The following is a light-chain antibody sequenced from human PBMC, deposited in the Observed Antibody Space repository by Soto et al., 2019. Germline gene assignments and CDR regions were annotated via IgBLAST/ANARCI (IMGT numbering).Light chain of an antibody. CDR3: SSYTSRSTFWV. Sequence: QSALTQPASVSGSPGQSITISCTGTSSDVDGYKYVSWYQQHPGKAPKLMIYAVSNRPSGVSNRFSGSKSGDMASLTISGLQAEDEADYYCSSYTSRSTFWVFGGGTKLTVL. CDR1: SSDVDGYKY. V-gene: IGLV2-14*01. J-gene: IGLJ3*02. CDR2: AVS.